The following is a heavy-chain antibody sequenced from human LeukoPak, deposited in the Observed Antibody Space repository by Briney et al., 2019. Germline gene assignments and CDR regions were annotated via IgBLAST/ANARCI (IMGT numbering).Heavy chain of an antibody. D-gene: IGHD3-3*01. J-gene: IGHJ3*02. CDR3: EKEGVGRYGDALHI. CDR1: GLTFGDYT. Sequence: GGSLRLSCEASGLTFGDYTMHWGRQAPGTGVEWGSLISRNGAATKYAESVRGGVTVSRDNSKHSLFLQMHSQRGDDTAVYYCEKEGVGRYGDALHIWGQGTMVTVPS. V-gene: IGHV3-43*01. CDR2: ISRNGAAT.